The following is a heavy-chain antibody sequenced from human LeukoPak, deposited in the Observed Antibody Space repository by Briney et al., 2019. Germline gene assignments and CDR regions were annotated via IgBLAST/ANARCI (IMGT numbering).Heavy chain of an antibody. J-gene: IGHJ4*02. CDR3: ATRLD. V-gene: IGHV4-34*01. Sequence: SETLSLTCAVYGGSFSGYYWSWIRQPPGKGLEWIAEINHSGNANYNPSLKSRVTISVDTSKNQFSLKLISVTAADTAVYYCATRLDWGQGTLVTVSS. CDR2: INHSGNA. CDR1: GGSFSGYY.